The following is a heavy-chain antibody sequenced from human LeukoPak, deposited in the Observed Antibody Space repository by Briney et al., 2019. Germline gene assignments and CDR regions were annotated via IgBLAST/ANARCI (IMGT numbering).Heavy chain of an antibody. V-gene: IGHV3-33*06. CDR1: GFTFSSYG. D-gene: IGHD3-10*01. CDR2: IWYDGSNK. CDR3: AKDPVAGYYYGSGSYFEAYYFDY. J-gene: IGHJ4*02. Sequence: GGSLRLSCAASGFTFSSYGMHWVRQAPGKGLEWVAVIWYDGSNKYYADSVKGRFTISRDNSKNTLYLQMNSLRAEDTAVYYCAKDPVAGYYYGSGSYFEAYYFDYWGQGTLVTVSS.